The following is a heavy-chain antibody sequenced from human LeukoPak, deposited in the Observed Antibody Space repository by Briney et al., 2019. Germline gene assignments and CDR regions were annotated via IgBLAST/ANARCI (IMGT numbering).Heavy chain of an antibody. CDR1: GYTFTSYY. V-gene: IGHV1-46*01. Sequence: ASVKVSCKASGYTFTSYYMHWVRQAPGQGLEWMGIINPSGGSTSYAQKFQGRVTMTTDTSTSTAYMELRSLRSDDTAVYYCARCGPRIARSWNYYYYMDVWGKGTTVTVSS. J-gene: IGHJ6*03. D-gene: IGHD6-13*01. CDR2: INPSGGST. CDR3: ARCGPRIARSWNYYYYMDV.